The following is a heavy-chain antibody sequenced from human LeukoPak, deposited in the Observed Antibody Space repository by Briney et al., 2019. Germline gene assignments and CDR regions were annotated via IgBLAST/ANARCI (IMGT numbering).Heavy chain of an antibody. V-gene: IGHV3-23*01. CDR3: AKMKGHPLPKYYMDV. CDR2: ISGSGDNT. CDR1: GLPHSGFA. D-gene: IGHD1-26*01. J-gene: IGHJ6*01. Sequence: GGSLTLPCSLSGLPHSGFAMLWLRRPPGKGVAWVSGISGSGDNTLYADPVKGRFTISRDNSKNKLYLEMNSLRAEDTAIYYCAKMKGHPLPKYYMDVWGQGTTVTVSS.